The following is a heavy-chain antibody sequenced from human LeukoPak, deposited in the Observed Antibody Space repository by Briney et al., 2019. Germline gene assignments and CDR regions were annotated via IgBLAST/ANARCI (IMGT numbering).Heavy chain of an antibody. Sequence: SGGSLRLSCAASGFTFDDYAMHWVRQAPGKGLEWVSGISWNSGSIGYADSVKGRFTISRDNAKNSLYLQMNSLRAEDTALYYCAKAPTYYYDSSGYYPDYWGQGTLVTVSS. D-gene: IGHD3-22*01. CDR3: AKAPTYYYDSSGYYPDY. J-gene: IGHJ4*02. CDR2: ISWNSGSI. V-gene: IGHV3-9*01. CDR1: GFTFDDYA.